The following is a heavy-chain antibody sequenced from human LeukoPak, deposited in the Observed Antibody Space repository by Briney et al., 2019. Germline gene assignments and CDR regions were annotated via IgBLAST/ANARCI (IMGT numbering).Heavy chain of an antibody. J-gene: IGHJ5*02. CDR1: GYSFTSYW. Sequence: GESLKISCKGSGYSFTSYWIGRARQMPGKGLEWMGIIYPGDSDTRYSPSFQGQVTISADKSISTAYLQWSSLKASDTAMYYCARERTIFGVVMRGWFDPWGQGTLVTVSS. V-gene: IGHV5-51*01. CDR3: ARERTIFGVVMRGWFDP. D-gene: IGHD3-3*01. CDR2: IYPGDSDT.